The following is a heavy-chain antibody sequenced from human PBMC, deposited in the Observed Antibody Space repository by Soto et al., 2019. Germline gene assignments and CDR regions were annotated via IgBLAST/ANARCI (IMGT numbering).Heavy chain of an antibody. CDR3: ARMFAARRVDAFYI. CDR1: GFTFSSYW. V-gene: IGHV3-7*01. Sequence: GGSLRLSCAASGFTFSSYWMSWVRQAPGKGLEWVANIKQDGSEKYYVDSVKGRFTISRDNAKNSLYLQMNSLRAEDTAVYYCARMFAARRVDAFYIWGQGTMVTVSS. CDR2: IKQDGSEK. J-gene: IGHJ3*02. D-gene: IGHD6-6*01.